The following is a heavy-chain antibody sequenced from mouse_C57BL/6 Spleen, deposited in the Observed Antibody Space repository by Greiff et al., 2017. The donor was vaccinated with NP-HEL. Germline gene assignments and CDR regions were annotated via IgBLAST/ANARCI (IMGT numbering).Heavy chain of an antibody. CDR3: AREWLLRRFAY. D-gene: IGHD2-3*01. CDR2: ISYDGSN. Sequence: VQLQQSGPGLVKPSQSLSLTCSVTGYSITSGYYWNWIRQFPGNKLEWMGYISYDGSNNYNPSLKNRISITRDTSKNQFFLKLNSVTTEDTATYYCAREWLLRRFAYWGQGTLVTVSA. CDR1: GYSITSGYY. V-gene: IGHV3-6*01. J-gene: IGHJ3*01.